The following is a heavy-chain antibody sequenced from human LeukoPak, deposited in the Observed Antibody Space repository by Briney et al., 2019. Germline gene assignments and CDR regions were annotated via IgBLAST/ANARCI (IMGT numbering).Heavy chain of an antibody. CDR2: ISGSGGST. J-gene: IGHJ4*02. V-gene: IGHV3-23*01. CDR1: GFTFSSYS. CDR3: AKDWVSGVAGAVDY. D-gene: IGHD6-19*01. Sequence: GGSLRLSCAASGFTFSSYSMSWVRQAPGKGLEWVSAISGSGGSTYYADSVKGRFTISRDKSKNTLYLQMNSLRAEDTAVYYCAKDWVSGVAGAVDYWGQGTLVTVSS.